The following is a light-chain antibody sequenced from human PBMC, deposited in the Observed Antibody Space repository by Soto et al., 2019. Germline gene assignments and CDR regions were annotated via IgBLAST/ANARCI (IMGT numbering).Light chain of an antibody. J-gene: IGKJ2*01. CDR3: XQADXFPYX. V-gene: IGKV1-12*01. CDR2: GAS. CDR1: XGVSSW. Sequence: DIQMTQSPSSVSASVGDRVXIXCRXSXGVSSWLAWYQQKPGKAPKLLIYGASTLQSGVPSRFSGSGSGTDFTLTISSLQPEDFATYXXXQADXFPYXXGPGTKLEIK.